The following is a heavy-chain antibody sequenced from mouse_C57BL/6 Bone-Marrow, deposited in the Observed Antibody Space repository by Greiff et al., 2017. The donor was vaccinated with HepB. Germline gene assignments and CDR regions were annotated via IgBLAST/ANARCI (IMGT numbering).Heavy chain of an antibody. CDR2: IHPNSGST. V-gene: IGHV1-64*01. Sequence: QVQLKQPGAELVKPGASVKLSCKASGYTFTSYWMHWVKQRPGQGLEWIGMIHPNSGSTNYNEKFKSKATLTVDKSSSTAYMQLSSLTSEDSAVYYCARRYSYYGSSYYFDVWGTGTTVTVSS. D-gene: IGHD1-1*01. J-gene: IGHJ1*03. CDR3: ARRYSYYGSSYYFDV. CDR1: GYTFTSYW.